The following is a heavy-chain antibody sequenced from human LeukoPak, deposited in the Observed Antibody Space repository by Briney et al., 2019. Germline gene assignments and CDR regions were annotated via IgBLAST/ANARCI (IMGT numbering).Heavy chain of an antibody. Sequence: ASVKVSCKASGYTFTSYGISWVRQAPGQGLEWMGWISAYNGNTNYAQKLQGRVTMTTDTSTSTAYMELRSLRSDDTAVYYCARYYDIVYYYGMDVWGQGTTVTVSS. V-gene: IGHV1-18*01. CDR2: ISAYNGNT. CDR3: ARYYDIVYYYGMDV. J-gene: IGHJ6*02. CDR1: GYTFTSYG. D-gene: IGHD3-9*01.